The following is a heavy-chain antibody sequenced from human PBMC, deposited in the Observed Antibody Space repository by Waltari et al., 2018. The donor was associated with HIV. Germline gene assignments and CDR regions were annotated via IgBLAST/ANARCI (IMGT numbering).Heavy chain of an antibody. V-gene: IGHV3-33*01. CDR3: GMDV. D-gene: IGHD1-1*01. J-gene: IGHJ6*02. Sequence: QVRLVESGGGVVQPGTSHWLACAASGFTFTTYDIHWVRQAPGKGLEWVAVIWSYGNTQYYGDSVKGRFTSSRDNSNNMVYMEIKNLRGRPKDAYNYGMDVWGRGTRITVSS. CDR1: GFTFTTYD. CDR2: IWSYGNTQ.